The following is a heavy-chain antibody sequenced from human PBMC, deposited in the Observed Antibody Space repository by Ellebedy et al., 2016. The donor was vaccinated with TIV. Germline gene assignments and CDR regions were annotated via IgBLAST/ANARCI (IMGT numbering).Heavy chain of an antibody. D-gene: IGHD2-15*01. CDR2: IYYSGST. J-gene: IGHJ6*02. CDR1: GGSISSYY. V-gene: IGHV4-59*01. CDR3: ARELLLPTTHTSDGMDV. Sequence: MPSETLSLTCTVSGGSISSYYWSWIRQPPGKGLEWIGCIYYSGSTNYNPSLKSRVTISVDTSKNQFSLKLSSVTAADTAVYYCARELLLPTTHTSDGMDVWGQGTTVTVSS.